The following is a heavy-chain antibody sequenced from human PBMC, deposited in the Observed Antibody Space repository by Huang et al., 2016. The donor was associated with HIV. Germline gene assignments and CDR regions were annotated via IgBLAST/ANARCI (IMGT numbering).Heavy chain of an antibody. CDR2: IVVGPGNT. J-gene: IGHJ4*02. V-gene: IGHV1-58*01. D-gene: IGHD3-3*01. Sequence: QMQLVQSGPEMKKPGTAWKVSCQDSGFTFSSYAVQWGGLSSVQSLEWVVCIVVGPGNTTYTGECQERGGLITRDMSTSVVYMELRRLRSEDTAVYYCVADFWSGYMKPEYFFDFWGQGTLVAVSS. CDR1: GFTFSSYA. CDR3: VADFWSGYMKPEYFFDF.